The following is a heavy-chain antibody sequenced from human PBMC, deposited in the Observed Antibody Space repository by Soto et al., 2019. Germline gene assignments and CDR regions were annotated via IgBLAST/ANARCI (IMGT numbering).Heavy chain of an antibody. V-gene: IGHV5-51*01. Sequence: PGESLKISCKGSGYSFGHFWIGWVRQMPGKGLEWMGIIYPGDSDTRYSPSFQGQVTISADKSIRTAYLQWSSLNSSDTAMYYCVRXGYYHDSSGHYLLGFDSWGQGTLVTVSS. D-gene: IGHD3-22*01. J-gene: IGHJ4*02. CDR1: GYSFGHFW. CDR2: IYPGDSDT. CDR3: VRXGYYHDSSGHYLLGFDS.